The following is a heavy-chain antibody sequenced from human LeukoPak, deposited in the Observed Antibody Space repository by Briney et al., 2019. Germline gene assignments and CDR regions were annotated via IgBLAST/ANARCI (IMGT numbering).Heavy chain of an antibody. D-gene: IGHD3-22*01. CDR2: IYTSGST. CDR3: AREGDYYDTSGTLDY. CDR1: GGSISSYY. V-gene: IGHV4-4*07. J-gene: IGHJ4*02. Sequence: SETLSLTCTVSGGSISSYYWSWIRQPAGKGLEWIGRIYTSGSTNYNPSLKSRVTISVDTSKNQFSLKLSSVTAADTAVYYCAREGDYYDTSGTLDYWGQGTLVTVSS.